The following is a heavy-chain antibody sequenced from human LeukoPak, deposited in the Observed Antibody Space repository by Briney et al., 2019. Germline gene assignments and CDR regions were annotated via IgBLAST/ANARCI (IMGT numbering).Heavy chain of an antibody. CDR1: GFTFDDYA. V-gene: IGHV3-9*03. D-gene: IGHD2-15*01. Sequence: GGSLRLSCAASGFTFDDYAMHWVRQAPGKGLEWVSGISWNSGSIGYADSVKGRFTISRDNAKNSLYLQMNSLRAEDMALYYCAKRGSGLGAYFDYWGQGTLVTVSS. CDR3: AKRGSGLGAYFDY. J-gene: IGHJ4*02. CDR2: ISWNSGSI.